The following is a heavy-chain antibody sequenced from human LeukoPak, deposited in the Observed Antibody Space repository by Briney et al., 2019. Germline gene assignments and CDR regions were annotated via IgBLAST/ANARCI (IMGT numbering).Heavy chain of an antibody. CDR3: AKDLHYYVAMDV. D-gene: IGHD3-10*02. CDR2: ITYNGGTI. J-gene: IGHJ6*02. CDR1: GFTFRSYA. Sequence: GGSLRLSCAASGFTFRSYAMQWVRQAPGKGLEWVSYITYNGGTIFYADSVKGRFTISRDNAKDSLYLQMSSLRDEDTAVYYCAKDLHYYVAMDVWGQGTTVTVSS. V-gene: IGHV3-48*02.